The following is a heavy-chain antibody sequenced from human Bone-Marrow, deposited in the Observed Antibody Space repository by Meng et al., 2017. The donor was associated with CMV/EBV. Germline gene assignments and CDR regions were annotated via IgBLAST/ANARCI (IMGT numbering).Heavy chain of an antibody. Sequence: GGSLRLSCVGSGFTFGGYSMNWVRQAPGEALEWVSSISGRSEYILYGDSVKGRFTISRDNPNNSLYLQMNSLRAEDAALYYCVRGRITNHYWGQGTLVTVSS. CDR1: GFTFGGYS. D-gene: IGHD1-20*01. J-gene: IGHJ4*02. CDR3: VRGRITNHY. V-gene: IGHV3-21*01. CDR2: ISGRSEYI.